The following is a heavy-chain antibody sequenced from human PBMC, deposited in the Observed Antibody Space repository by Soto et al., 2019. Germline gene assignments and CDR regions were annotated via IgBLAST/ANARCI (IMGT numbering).Heavy chain of an antibody. CDR1: GFTFSSYG. CDR2: ISYDGSNK. CDR3: AKGEGPDY. Sequence: QVQLVESGGGVVQPGRSLRLSCAASGFTFSSYGMHWVRQAPGKGLEWVAVISYDGSNKYYADSVKGRFTISRDNSKNSLYLQMNSRRAEDTAVYYCAKGEGPDYWGQGTLVTVSS. J-gene: IGHJ4*02. V-gene: IGHV3-30*18.